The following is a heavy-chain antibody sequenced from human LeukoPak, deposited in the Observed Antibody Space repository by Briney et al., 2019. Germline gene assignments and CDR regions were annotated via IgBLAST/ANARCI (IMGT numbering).Heavy chain of an antibody. Sequence: GGSLRLPCAASGFTFSSYAMSWVRQAPGKGLEWVSSISSSSSYIYYADSVKGRFTISGDNAKNSLYLQMNSLRAEDTAVYYCARDMYTLGFGELPFDYWGQGTLVTVSS. CDR1: GFTFSSYA. V-gene: IGHV3-21*01. D-gene: IGHD3-10*01. J-gene: IGHJ4*02. CDR3: ARDMYTLGFGELPFDY. CDR2: ISSSSSYI.